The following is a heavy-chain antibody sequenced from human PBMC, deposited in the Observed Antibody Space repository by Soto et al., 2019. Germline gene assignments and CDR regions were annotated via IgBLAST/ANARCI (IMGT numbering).Heavy chain of an antibody. V-gene: IGHV1-69*06. Sequence: QVQLVQSGAEVKKPGSSVKVSCKASGGTFSSYAISWVRQAPGQGLEWMGGIIPIFGTANYAQKFQGRVTITVDKSTSTAYMELSSLRSEDTAVYYCASRTVSGSYHREYYYYGMDVWGQGTTVTVSS. CDR3: ASRTVSGSYHREYYYYGMDV. CDR2: IIPIFGTA. J-gene: IGHJ6*02. D-gene: IGHD1-26*01. CDR1: GGTFSSYA.